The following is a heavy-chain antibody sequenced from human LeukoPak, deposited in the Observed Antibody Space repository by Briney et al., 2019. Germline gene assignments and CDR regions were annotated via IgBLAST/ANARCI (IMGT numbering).Heavy chain of an antibody. CDR3: ARHRDGYNRPFDY. D-gene: IGHD5-24*01. V-gene: IGHV4-31*03. J-gene: IGHJ4*02. CDR2: IYYSGST. Sequence: SQTLSLTCTVSGGSISSGGYYWSWIRQHPGKGLEWIGYIYYSGSTYYNPSLKSRVTISVDTSKNQFSLKLSSVAAADTAVYYCARHRDGYNRPFDYWGQGTLVTVSS. CDR1: GGSISSGGYY.